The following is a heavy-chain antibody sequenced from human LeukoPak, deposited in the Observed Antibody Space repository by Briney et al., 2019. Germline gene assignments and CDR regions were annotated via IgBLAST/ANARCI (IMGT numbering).Heavy chain of an antibody. CDR3: TTHKGSGYEYYFDY. V-gene: IGHV3-15*01. D-gene: IGHD5-12*01. J-gene: IGHJ4*02. CDR2: IKSKTDGGTT. Sequence: KPGGSLRLSCAASGFTFSNAWMSWVRQAPGKGLEWVGRIKSKTDGGTTDYAAPVKGRFTISRDDSKNTLYLQMNSLKTEDTAVYYCTTHKGSGYEYYFDYWGQGTLVTVSS. CDR1: GFTFSNAW.